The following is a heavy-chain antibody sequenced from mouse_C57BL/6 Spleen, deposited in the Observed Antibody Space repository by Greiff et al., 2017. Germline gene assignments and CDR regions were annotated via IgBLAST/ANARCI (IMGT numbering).Heavy chain of an antibody. D-gene: IGHD2-4*01. CDR1: GYTFTSYW. V-gene: IGHV1-55*01. J-gene: IGHJ1*03. CDR3: ARYYDCDDWDFEV. Sequence: QVQLQQPGAELVKPGASVKMSCKASGYTFTSYWITWVKQRPGQGLEWIGDIYPGSGSTNYNEKFKSKATLTVDTSSSTAYMQLSSLTSEDSAVYYCARYYDCDDWDFEVWGTGTTVTVSS. CDR2: IYPGSGST.